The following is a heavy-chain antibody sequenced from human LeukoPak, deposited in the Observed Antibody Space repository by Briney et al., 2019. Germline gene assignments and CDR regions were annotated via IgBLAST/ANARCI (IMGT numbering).Heavy chain of an antibody. D-gene: IGHD1-26*01. CDR3: AREIKVGATPYFDY. J-gene: IGHJ4*02. CDR1: GFTFSSYW. Sequence: GGSLRLSCAASGFTFSSYWMHWVRQAPGKGLVGVSRINSDGSSTSYADSVKGRFTISRDNAKNTLYLQMNSLRAEDTAVYYCAREIKVGATPYFDYWGQGTLVTVSS. CDR2: INSDGSST. V-gene: IGHV3-74*01.